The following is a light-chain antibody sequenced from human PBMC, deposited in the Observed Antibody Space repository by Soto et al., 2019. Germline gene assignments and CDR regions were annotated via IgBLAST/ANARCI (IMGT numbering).Light chain of an antibody. V-gene: IGKV2-30*02. Sequence: DVEVTQSPLSLPVTLGQPASISCRSSQSLVHSDENTYLSWFRQRPGQSPRRLIKQISNRESGVPDRFSGSGSGTDFTLRISRVEAEDVGVYYCLQATHWPWTFGQGTRVEIK. CDR3: LQATHWPWT. CDR2: QIS. J-gene: IGKJ1*01. CDR1: QSLVHSDENTY.